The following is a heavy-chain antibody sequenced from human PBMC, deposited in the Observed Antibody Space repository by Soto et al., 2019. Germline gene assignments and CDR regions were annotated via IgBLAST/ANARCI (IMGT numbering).Heavy chain of an antibody. Sequence: GGSLRLSCVASGFTFRNYEMNWVRQAPGKGLEWVSHISGTSVYIHYADSVKGRFTISRDNAKNSVSLQMNSLRDEDTAVYYCAREETAWPLAYGLDVWGQGTTVTVSS. CDR1: GFTFRNYE. CDR3: AREETAWPLAYGLDV. D-gene: IGHD2-21*02. J-gene: IGHJ6*02. V-gene: IGHV3-48*03. CDR2: ISGTSVYI.